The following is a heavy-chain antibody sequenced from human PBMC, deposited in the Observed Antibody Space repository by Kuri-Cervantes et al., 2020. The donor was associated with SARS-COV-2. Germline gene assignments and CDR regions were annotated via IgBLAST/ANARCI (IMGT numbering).Heavy chain of an antibody. D-gene: IGHD1-1*01. Sequence: GESLKISCAASGFTFSSHAMSWVRQAPGKGLEWVSAISGSGGSTYYADSVKGRFTLSRDNAKNMLFLQMNSLRAEDTAVYYCVRDGDHWNFDYWGQGTLVTVSS. J-gene: IGHJ4*02. V-gene: IGHV3-23*01. CDR2: ISGSGGST. CDR3: VRDGDHWNFDY. CDR1: GFTFSSHA.